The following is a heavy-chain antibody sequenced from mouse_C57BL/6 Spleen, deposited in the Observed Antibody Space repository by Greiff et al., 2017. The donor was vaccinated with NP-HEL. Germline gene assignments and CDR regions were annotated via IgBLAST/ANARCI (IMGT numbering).Heavy chain of an antibody. CDR3: TDGSPWFAY. D-gene: IGHD2-3*01. CDR2: IDPETGGT. CDR1: GYTFTDYE. J-gene: IGHJ3*01. V-gene: IGHV1-15*01. Sequence: LVESGAELVRPGASVTLSCKASGYTFTDYEMHWVKQTPVHGLEWIGAIDPETGGTAYNQKFKGKAILTADKSSSTAYMELRSLTSEDSAVYYCTDGSPWFAYWGQGTLVTVSA.